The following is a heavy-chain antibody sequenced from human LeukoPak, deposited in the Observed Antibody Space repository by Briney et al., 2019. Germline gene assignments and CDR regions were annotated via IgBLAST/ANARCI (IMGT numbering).Heavy chain of an antibody. J-gene: IGHJ5*02. CDR1: GGSVSGYY. CDR3: ARRIVVVVAETNWFDP. D-gene: IGHD2-15*01. V-gene: IGHV4-59*02. CDR2: VYYSGST. Sequence: SETLSLTCVVSGGSVSGYYWGWIRQPPGRGLEWIGYVYYSGSTNYNPSLKSRVTISVDTSKNQFSLKLSSVTAADTAVYYCARRIVVVVAETNWFDPWGQGTLVTVSS.